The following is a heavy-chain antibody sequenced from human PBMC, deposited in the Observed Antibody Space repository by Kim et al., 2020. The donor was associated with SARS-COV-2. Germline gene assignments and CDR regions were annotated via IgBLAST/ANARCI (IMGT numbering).Heavy chain of an antibody. J-gene: IGHJ4*02. Sequence: GGSLRLFCAASGFSFSTHTMHWIREVPGKGLEWVAVISYEGSNIDYADSVQGRFTISRDNSKSTLYLQMNSLRAEDTAVYYCARPDRYDSSQYDYWGQGAQVTVSS. CDR1: GFSFSTHT. D-gene: IGHD3-22*01. CDR3: ARPDRYDSSQYDY. CDR2: ISYEGSNI. V-gene: IGHV3-30*04.